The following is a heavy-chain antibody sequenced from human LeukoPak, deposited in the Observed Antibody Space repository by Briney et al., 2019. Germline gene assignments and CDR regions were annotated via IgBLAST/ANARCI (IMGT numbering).Heavy chain of an antibody. J-gene: IGHJ4*02. D-gene: IGHD6-13*01. CDR1: GFTLSSYN. CDR2: IRNSGNTI. V-gene: IGHV3-48*01. CDR3: AKDRGAAAGHPLFHY. Sequence: GGSLRLSCAVSGFTLSSYNMNWVRQAPGKGLEWVSYIRNSGNTIYYADSVKGRFTISRDPAKNSLYLQMNSLRPEDTALYYCAKDRGAAAGHPLFHYWGQGTLVTVSS.